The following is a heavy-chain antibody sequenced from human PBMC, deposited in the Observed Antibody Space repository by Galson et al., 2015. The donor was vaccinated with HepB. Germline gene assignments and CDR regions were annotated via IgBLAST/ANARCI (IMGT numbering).Heavy chain of an antibody. V-gene: IGHV3-23*01. D-gene: IGHD2-2*01. CDR3: AKDPRSSRGDY. CDR1: GFTFSSYA. CDR2: ISGSGGTI. J-gene: IGHJ4*02. Sequence: SLRLSCAASGFTFSSYAMSWVRQAPGKGLEWVSGISGSGGTIYNADSVKGRFTISRDNSKNTLHLQMNSLRADDTAVYYCAKDPRSSRGDYWGQGTLVTVSS.